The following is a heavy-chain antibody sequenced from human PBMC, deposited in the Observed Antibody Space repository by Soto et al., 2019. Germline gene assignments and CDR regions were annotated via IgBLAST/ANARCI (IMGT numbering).Heavy chain of an antibody. CDR2: ISSNGGST. J-gene: IGHJ5*02. CDR1: GFTFSSYA. Sequence: HPGGSLRLSCSASGFTFSSYAMHWVRQAPGKGLEYVSAISSNGGSTYYADSVKGRFTISRDNSKNTLYLQMSSLRAEDTAVYYCVKDSTPSSPVYVNWFDPWGQGTLVTVSS. CDR3: VKDSTPSSPVYVNWFDP. V-gene: IGHV3-64D*08. D-gene: IGHD1-20*01.